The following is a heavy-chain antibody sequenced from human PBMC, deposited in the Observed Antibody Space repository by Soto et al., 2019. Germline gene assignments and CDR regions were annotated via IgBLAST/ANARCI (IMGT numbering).Heavy chain of an antibody. D-gene: IGHD5-18*01. Sequence: ASVKVSCKASGYTFTSYYMHWVRQAPGQGLDWMGIINPSGGSTSYAQKFQGRVTMTRDKSTSTVYMELSSLRSEDTAVYYCASGQGIQLWYSNNWFDPWGQGTLVTVSS. CDR1: GYTFTSYY. V-gene: IGHV1-46*01. CDR3: ASGQGIQLWYSNNWFDP. J-gene: IGHJ5*02. CDR2: INPSGGST.